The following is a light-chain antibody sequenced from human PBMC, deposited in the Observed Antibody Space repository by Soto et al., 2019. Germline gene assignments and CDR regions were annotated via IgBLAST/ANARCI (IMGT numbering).Light chain of an antibody. CDR1: QSVSSY. J-gene: IGKJ4*01. CDR2: DAS. V-gene: IGKV3-11*01. Sequence: EIVLTQSPATLSLSPGERATLSCRASQSVSSYLAWYQQKPGQAPRLLIYDASNRATGIPARFSGSGSGTNFTLTISCLEPEDFAVYYCQQRSNWPPTLTFGGGTKVDI. CDR3: QQRSNWPPTLT.